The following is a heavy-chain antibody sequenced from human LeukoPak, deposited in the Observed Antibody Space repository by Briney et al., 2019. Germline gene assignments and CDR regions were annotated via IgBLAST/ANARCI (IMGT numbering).Heavy chain of an antibody. D-gene: IGHD3-22*01. CDR3: ANFYYYDSSGYLDY. Sequence: PSETLSLTCAVYGGSFSGYYWSWIRQPPGKGLEWIGEINHSGSTNYNPSLKSRVTISVDTSKNQFSLKLSSVTAADTAVYYCANFYYYDSSGYLDYWGQGTLVTVSS. CDR1: GGSFSGYY. CDR2: INHSGST. J-gene: IGHJ4*02. V-gene: IGHV4-34*01.